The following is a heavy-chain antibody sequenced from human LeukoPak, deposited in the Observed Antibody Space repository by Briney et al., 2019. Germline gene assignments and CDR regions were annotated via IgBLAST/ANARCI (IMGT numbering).Heavy chain of an antibody. CDR2: IKQDGSEK. CDR1: GFTFSSYW. Sequence: PGGSLRLSCAASGFTFSSYWMSWVRQAPEKGLEWVANIKQDGSEKYYVDSVKGRFTISRDNAKNSLYLQMNSLRAEDTAVYYCAWPHSSSSRGAFDIWGQGTMVTVSS. D-gene: IGHD6-6*01. CDR3: AWPHSSSSRGAFDI. J-gene: IGHJ3*02. V-gene: IGHV3-7*01.